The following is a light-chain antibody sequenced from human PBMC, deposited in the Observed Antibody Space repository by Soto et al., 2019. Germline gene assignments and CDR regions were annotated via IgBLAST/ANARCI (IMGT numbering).Light chain of an antibody. J-gene: IGLJ1*01. V-gene: IGLV2-11*01. CDR3: CSYAGSYTYV. CDR2: DVT. Sequence: SALTQPRSVSGSPGQSVTISCTGTSSDVGGYNYVSWYQQHPGKAPKFMIYDVTKRPSGVPDRFSGSKSGNTASLTISGLQAEDEADYYCCSYAGSYTYVFGTGTKHRP. CDR1: SSDVGGYNY.